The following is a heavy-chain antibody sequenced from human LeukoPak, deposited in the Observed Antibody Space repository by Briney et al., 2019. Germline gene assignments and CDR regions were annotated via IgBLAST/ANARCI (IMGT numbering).Heavy chain of an antibody. CDR1: GFTCSDYY. D-gene: IGHD1-1*01. V-gene: IGHV3-11*01. Sequence: PGGSLRLSCAASGFTCSDYYMSWIRQAPGKGLEWVSYISNSGSTIYYADSVKGRFAISRDNAKNSLSLQMNSLSAEDTAVYYCAREKLNRYFDLWGRGTLVTVSP. J-gene: IGHJ2*01. CDR3: AREKLNRYFDL. CDR2: ISNSGSTI.